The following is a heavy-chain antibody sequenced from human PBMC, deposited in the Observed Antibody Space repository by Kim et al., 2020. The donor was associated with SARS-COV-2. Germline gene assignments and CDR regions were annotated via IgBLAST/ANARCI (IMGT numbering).Heavy chain of an antibody. CDR2: IDPSDSYT. J-gene: IGHJ6*02. CDR3: ARLVLLRHSSSWYSYYYYGMDV. V-gene: IGHV5-10-1*01. D-gene: IGHD6-13*01. CDR1: GYSFTSYW. Sequence: GESLKISCKGSGYSFTSYWISWLRQMPGKGLEWMGRIDPSDSYTNYSPSFQGHVTISADKSISTAYLQWSSLKASDTAMYYCARLVLLRHSSSWYSYYYYGMDVWGQGTTVTVSS.